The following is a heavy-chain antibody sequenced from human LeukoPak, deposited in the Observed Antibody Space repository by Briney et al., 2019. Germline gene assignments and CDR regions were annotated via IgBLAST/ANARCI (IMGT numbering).Heavy chain of an antibody. CDR1: GGPISSYY. D-gene: IGHD3-3*01. Sequence: SETLSLTCTVSGGPISSYYWSWVRQPPGKGLEWIGYIYYSGSTNYNPSLKSRVTISVDTSKNQFSLKLSSVTAADTAVYYCANSITIFGVVTPFDYWGQGTLVTVSS. CDR2: IYYSGST. CDR3: ANSITIFGVVTPFDY. J-gene: IGHJ4*02. V-gene: IGHV4-59*08.